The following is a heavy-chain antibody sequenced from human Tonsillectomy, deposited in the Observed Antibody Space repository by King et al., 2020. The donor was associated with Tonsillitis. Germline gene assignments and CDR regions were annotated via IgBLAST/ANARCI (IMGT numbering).Heavy chain of an antibody. Sequence: VQLQQWGAGLLKPSETLSLTCAVYGGSFSGYYWSWIRQPPGKGLEWIGEINHSGSTNYNPSLKSRVTISVDTSKNQFSLKLSSVTAADTAVYYCARVGIAARRRAFDIWGQGTMVTVSS. CDR1: GGSFSGYY. CDR3: ARVGIAARRRAFDI. V-gene: IGHV4-34*01. CDR2: INHSGST. D-gene: IGHD6-6*01. J-gene: IGHJ3*02.